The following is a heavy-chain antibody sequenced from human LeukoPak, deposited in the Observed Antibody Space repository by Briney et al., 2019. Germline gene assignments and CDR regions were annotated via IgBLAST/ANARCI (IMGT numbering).Heavy chain of an antibody. CDR3: ARVPLAYYGSGSYLGIDY. V-gene: IGHV4-34*01. CDR2: INHSGST. D-gene: IGHD3-10*01. J-gene: IGHJ4*02. CDR1: GGSFSGYH. Sequence: SETLSLTCTVYGGSFSGYHWTWIRQPPGKGLEWIGEINHSGSTNYNPSLKSRVTISVDTSKNQFSLKLSSVTAADTAVYYCARVPLAYYGSGSYLGIDYWGQGALVTVSS.